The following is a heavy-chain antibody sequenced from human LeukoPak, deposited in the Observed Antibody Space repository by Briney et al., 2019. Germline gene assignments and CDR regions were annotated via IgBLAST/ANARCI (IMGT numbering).Heavy chain of an antibody. CDR3: AKERAGYINPYYFDY. J-gene: IGHJ4*02. D-gene: IGHD3-9*01. CDR2: ISRSGGST. Sequence: GGSLRLSCAASELHAMTWVRQGPGKGLEWVSAISRSGGSTYYADSVKGRFTISRDNSKNTLYLHMNSLRAEDTAVYYCAKERAGYINPYYFDYWGQGTLVTVSS. CDR1: ELHA. V-gene: IGHV3-23*01.